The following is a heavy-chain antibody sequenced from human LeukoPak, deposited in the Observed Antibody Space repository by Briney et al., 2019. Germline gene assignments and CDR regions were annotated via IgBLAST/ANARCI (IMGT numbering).Heavy chain of an antibody. J-gene: IGHJ3*02. V-gene: IGHV4-31*03. CDR1: GDSISSGGYY. CDR3: ARDEYYYGSGSYGAFHI. CDR2: IYYSGST. Sequence: PSETLSLTCIVSGDSISSGGYYGNWIRQHPGKGLEWIGYIYYSGSTYYNPSLKSRITISLDTSKNQFSLKLSSVTAADTAVYYCARDEYYYGSGSYGAFHIWGQGTMVTVSS. D-gene: IGHD3-10*01.